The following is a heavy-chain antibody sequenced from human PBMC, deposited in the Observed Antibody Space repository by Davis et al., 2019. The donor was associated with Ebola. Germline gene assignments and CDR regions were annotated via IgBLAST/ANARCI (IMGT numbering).Heavy chain of an antibody. D-gene: IGHD1-1*01. V-gene: IGHV4-30-4*01. CDR2: IYYSGST. Sequence: MPSETLSLTCTVSGGSISNGDYYWSWFRQPPGKGLEWIGFIYYSGSTNYNPSLKSRVTISVDTSKNQFSLKLSSVTAADTAVYYCARGRQSYYYYYMDVWGKGTTVTVSS. CDR3: ARGRQSYYYYYMDV. J-gene: IGHJ6*03. CDR1: GGSISNGDYY.